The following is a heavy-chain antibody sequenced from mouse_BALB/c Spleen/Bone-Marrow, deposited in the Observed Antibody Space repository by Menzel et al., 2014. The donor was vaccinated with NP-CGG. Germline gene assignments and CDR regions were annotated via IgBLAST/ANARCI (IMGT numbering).Heavy chain of an antibody. D-gene: IGHD2-3*01. CDR1: GYTFTSYN. Sequence: QVQLQQSGAELVKPGASVKTSCKASGYTFTSYNMHWVKQTPGQGLEWIGAIYPGNGDTSYNQKFKGKATLTADKSSSTAYMQLSSLTSEDSAVYYCARDGLLSDYWGQGTTLTVSS. J-gene: IGHJ2*01. CDR3: ARDGLLSDY. V-gene: IGHV1-12*01. CDR2: IYPGNGDT.